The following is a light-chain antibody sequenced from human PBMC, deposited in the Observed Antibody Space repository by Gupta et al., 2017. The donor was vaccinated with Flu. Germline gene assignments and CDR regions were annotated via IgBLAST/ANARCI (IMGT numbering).Light chain of an antibody. J-gene: IGLJ1*01. CDR2: GSN. CDR3: AAWDDSLNGHYV. V-gene: IGLV1-44*01. Sequence: VTISCSGSSSNNGNNAVNWYQQVPGTAPKLLIYGSNQRPSGVPDRFSGSKSGTAASLAISGLQSEDEADYYCAAWDDSLNGHYVFGTGTKVTAL. CDR1: SSNNGNNA.